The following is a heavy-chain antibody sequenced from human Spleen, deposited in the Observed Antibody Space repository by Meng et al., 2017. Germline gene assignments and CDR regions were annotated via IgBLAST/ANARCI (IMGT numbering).Heavy chain of an antibody. V-gene: IGHV3-13*03. CDR1: GFTFSSYD. CDR2: IGTAGDT. CDR3: ARDLSLLWFGELLWVNWFDP. D-gene: IGHD3-10*01. J-gene: IGHJ5*02. Sequence: GESLKISCAACGFTFSSYDMHWVRQATGKGLEWVSAIGTAGDTYYPGSVKGQFTISRENAKNSLYLQMNSLRAGDTAVYYCARDLSLLWFGELLWVNWFDPWGQGTLVTGAS.